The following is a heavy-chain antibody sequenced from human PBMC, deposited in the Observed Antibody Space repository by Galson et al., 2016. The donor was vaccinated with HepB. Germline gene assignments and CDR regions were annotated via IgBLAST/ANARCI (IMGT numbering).Heavy chain of an antibody. V-gene: IGHV3-23*01. Sequence: SLRLSCAVSGLTFSNYAMAWVRQAPGRGLEWVSGISGTADATYYADSVRGRFTISRDNSKNTLYLQMNSLRADDTAIYYCAKMRGHPTYHYHMDVWGKGTTVTVSS. CDR1: GLTFSNYA. CDR3: AKMRGHPTYHYHMDV. CDR2: ISGTADAT. J-gene: IGHJ6*03.